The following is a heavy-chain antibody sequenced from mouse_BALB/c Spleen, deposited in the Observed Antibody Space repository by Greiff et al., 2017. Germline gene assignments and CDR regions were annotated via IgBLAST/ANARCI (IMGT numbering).Heavy chain of an antibody. CDR3: ARDYGRDY. CDR1: GYTFTDYW. Sequence: VQLQQPGAELVMPGASVKMSCKASGYTFTDYWMHWVKQRPGQGLEWIGAIDTSDSYTSYNQKFKGKATLTVDESSSTAYMQLSSLTSEDSAVYYCARDYGRDYWGQGTTLTVSS. J-gene: IGHJ2*01. CDR2: IDTSDSYT. D-gene: IGHD1-1*01. V-gene: IGHV1-69*01.